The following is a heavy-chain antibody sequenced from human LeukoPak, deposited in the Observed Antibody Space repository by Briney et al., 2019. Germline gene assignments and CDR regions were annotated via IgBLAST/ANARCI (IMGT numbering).Heavy chain of an antibody. CDR2: INPNSGGT. CDR1: GYTFTGYY. Sequence: ASVKVSCKASGYTFTGYYMHWVRQAPGQGLEWMGWINPNSGGTNYAQKFQGWVTMTRDTSISTAYMELSRLRSDDTAVYYCARGIRARRSWYNYYMDVWGKGTTVTVSS. CDR3: ARGIRARRSWYNYYMDV. J-gene: IGHJ6*03. V-gene: IGHV1-2*04. D-gene: IGHD6-13*01.